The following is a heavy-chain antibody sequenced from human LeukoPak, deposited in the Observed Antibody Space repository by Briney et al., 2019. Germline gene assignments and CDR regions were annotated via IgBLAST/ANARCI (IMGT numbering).Heavy chain of an antibody. J-gene: IGHJ4*02. CDR2: ISYDGSNK. CDR1: GFTFSSYG. CDR3: AKGKIVVVPAAMDY. D-gene: IGHD2-2*01. Sequence: GGSLRLSCAASGFTFSSYGMHWVRQAPGKGLEWVAVISYDGSNKYYADSVKGRFTISGDNFKNTLYLQMNSLRAEDTAVYYCAKGKIVVVPAAMDYWGQGTLVTVSS. V-gene: IGHV3-30*18.